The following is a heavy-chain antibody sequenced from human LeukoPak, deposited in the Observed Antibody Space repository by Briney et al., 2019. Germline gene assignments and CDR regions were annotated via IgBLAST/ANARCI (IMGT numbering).Heavy chain of an antibody. CDR1: ELTFSNAW. V-gene: IGHV3-15*01. D-gene: IGHD1-26*01. J-gene: IGHJ3*02. Sequence: GGSLRLSCVVSELTFSNAWMSWVGQAPGKGLEWVGRMKSKTDGGTTDYAAPVKGRFTISRDDSKNTLYLQMNRLQTEDTAVYYCITDPGEWEPIWGQGTMVTISS. CDR2: MKSKTDGGTT. CDR3: ITDPGEWEPI.